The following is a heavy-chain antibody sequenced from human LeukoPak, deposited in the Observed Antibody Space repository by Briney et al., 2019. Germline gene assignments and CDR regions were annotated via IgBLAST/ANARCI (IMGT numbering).Heavy chain of an antibody. CDR2: ISYDGSNK. V-gene: IGHV3-30*18. Sequence: GGSLRLSCAASGFTFSSYGMHWVRQAPGKGLEWVAAISYDGSNKYYADSVKGRFTISRDNSKNTLYLQMNSLRAEDTAVYYCAKDLRMREIAAAADNWFDPWGQGSLVTVSS. D-gene: IGHD6-13*01. CDR3: AKDLRMREIAAAADNWFDP. J-gene: IGHJ5*02. CDR1: GFTFSSYG.